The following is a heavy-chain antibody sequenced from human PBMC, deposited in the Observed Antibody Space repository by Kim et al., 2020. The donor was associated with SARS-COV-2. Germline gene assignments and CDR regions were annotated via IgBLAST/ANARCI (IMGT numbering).Heavy chain of an antibody. J-gene: IGHJ4*02. CDR1: GFIFSSSN. V-gene: IGHV3-48*04. Sequence: GGSLRLSCAASGFIFSSSNMIWVRQAPGKGLEWVSYISSSSGAIYYAASVRGRFTISRDNAKNSLFLQMNSLRVDDTAIYYCARDPADGVACWGQGTLV. CDR2: ISSSSGAI. CDR3: ARDPADGVAC.